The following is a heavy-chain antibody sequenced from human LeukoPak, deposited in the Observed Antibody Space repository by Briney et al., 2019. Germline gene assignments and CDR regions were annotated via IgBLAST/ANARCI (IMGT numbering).Heavy chain of an antibody. CDR3: TTFTGYSSGWYDHFDY. J-gene: IGHJ4*02. D-gene: IGHD6-19*01. Sequence: SGGSLRLSCAASGFTFSNAWMSWVRQAPGKGLEWVGRIKSKTDGGTTDYAAPVKGRFTISRDDSKNTLYLQMNSLKTEDTAVYYCTTFTGYSSGWYDHFDYWGQGTLVTVSS. CDR1: GFTFSNAW. V-gene: IGHV3-15*01. CDR2: IKSKTDGGTT.